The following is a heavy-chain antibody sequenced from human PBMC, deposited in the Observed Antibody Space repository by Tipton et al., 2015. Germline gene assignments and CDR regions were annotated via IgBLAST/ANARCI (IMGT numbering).Heavy chain of an antibody. CDR1: GFTFSTYA. CDR2: IWYDASNK. V-gene: IGHV3-33*01. J-gene: IGHJ4*02. D-gene: IGHD2-2*01. Sequence: SLRLSCAASGFTFSTYAMHWVRQGPAKGLEWVAAIWYDASNKYYADSMKGRFTISRDNSKDTLYLQMNSLRADDTAVYFCVREADQLPGGNYFDYWGQGTLVTVSS. CDR3: VREADQLPGGNYFDY.